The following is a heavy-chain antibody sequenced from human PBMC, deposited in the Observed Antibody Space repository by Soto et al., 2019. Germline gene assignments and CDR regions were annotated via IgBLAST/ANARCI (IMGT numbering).Heavy chain of an antibody. Sequence: GGSLRLSCAASGFTFSSYSMNWVRQAPGKGLEWVSYISSSSSTIYYADSVKGRFTISRDNAKNSLYLQMNSLRDEDTAVYYCERDGYSGRRLAFDYWGQGTLVTVSS. J-gene: IGHJ4*02. CDR2: ISSSSSTI. CDR3: ERDGYSGRRLAFDY. D-gene: IGHD1-26*01. V-gene: IGHV3-48*02. CDR1: GFTFSSYS.